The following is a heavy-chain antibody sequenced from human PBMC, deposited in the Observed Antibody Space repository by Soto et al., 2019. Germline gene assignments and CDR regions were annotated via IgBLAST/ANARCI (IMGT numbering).Heavy chain of an antibody. V-gene: IGHV3-15*01. CDR3: TTMRWNFWSTD. CDR2: LKSVSDGGKE. D-gene: IGHD3-3*01. J-gene: IGHJ4*02. Sequence: EVQLVESGGGLVKPGGSLTLSCAVSGFPINKAWMGWVRQGPGKGLEWVGRLKSVSDGGKEEYTAPVKDRFTISRDDSKNMLYLQINSRKAEDTGLYFCTTMRWNFWSTDWGQGALVTVSS. CDR1: GFPINKAW.